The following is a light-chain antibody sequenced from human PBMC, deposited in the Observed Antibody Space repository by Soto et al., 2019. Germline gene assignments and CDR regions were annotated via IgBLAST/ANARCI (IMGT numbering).Light chain of an antibody. CDR1: GSDIGAYNF. Sequence: QSALAQPPSASGSPGQSVTISCTGSGSDIGAYNFVSWYQQHPGKAPKLMIFGVTERPSGVPDRFSGSKSGNTASLTVSGLQADDEAVYYCSSYADTNNLLFGGGTKLTVL. V-gene: IGLV2-8*01. J-gene: IGLJ2*01. CDR2: GVT. CDR3: SSYADTNNLL.